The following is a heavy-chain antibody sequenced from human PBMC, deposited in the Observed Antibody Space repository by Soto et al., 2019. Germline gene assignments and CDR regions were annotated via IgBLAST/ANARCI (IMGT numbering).Heavy chain of an antibody. CDR1: GFSLTATGVG. CDR2: IYWDDDE. Sequence: QITLKESGPTLVKPTQTLTLTCTFSGFSLTATGVGVGWIRQPPGKALEWLALIYWDDDERYNPSLKNRLTITKDTSRNQVVLTMTNMDHVDTATYFCAHRGXXXXXHPNWFDPWGQGALVTVSS. J-gene: IGHJ5*02. CDR3: AHRGXXXXXHPNWFDP. V-gene: IGHV2-5*02.